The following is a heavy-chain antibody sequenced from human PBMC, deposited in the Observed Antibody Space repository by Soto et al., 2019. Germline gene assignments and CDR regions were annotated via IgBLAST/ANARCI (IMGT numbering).Heavy chain of an antibody. CDR2: INPNSGGT. CDR3: ARDTGTIFGVVTMAYYGMDV. J-gene: IGHJ6*02. CDR1: GYTFTGYY. V-gene: IGHV1-2*02. Sequence: GASVKVSCKASGYTFTGYYMHWVRQAPGQGLEWMGWINPNSGGTNYAQKFQGRVTMTRDTSISTAYMELSRLRSDGTAVYYCARDTGTIFGVVTMAYYGMDVWGQGTTVTVSS. D-gene: IGHD3-3*01.